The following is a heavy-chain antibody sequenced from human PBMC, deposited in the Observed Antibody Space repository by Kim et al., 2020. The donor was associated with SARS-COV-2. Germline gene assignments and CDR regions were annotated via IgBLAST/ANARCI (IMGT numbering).Heavy chain of an antibody. D-gene: IGHD4-17*01. V-gene: IGHV1-18*01. J-gene: IGHJ4*02. CDR1: GYTFTSYG. CDR3: ARKGGDYGDYVIDY. Sequence: ASVKVSCKASGYTFTSYGISWVRQAPGQGLEWMGWISAYNGNTNYAQKLQGRVTMTTDTSTRTAYMELRSLRSDDTAVYYCARKGGDYGDYVIDYWGQGTLVTVSS. CDR2: ISAYNGNT.